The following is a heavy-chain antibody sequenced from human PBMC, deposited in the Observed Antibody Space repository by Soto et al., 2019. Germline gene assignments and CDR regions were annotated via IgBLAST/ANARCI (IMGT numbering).Heavy chain of an antibody. V-gene: IGHV1-69*13. Sequence: ASVKVSCKASGGTFSSYAISWVRQAPGQGLEWMGGIIPIFGTANYAQKFQGRVTITADESTSTAYMELSSLRSEDTAVYYCARDNDSSGYGNPYYYYYGMDVWGQGTTVTVSS. CDR2: IIPIFGTA. J-gene: IGHJ6*02. CDR3: ARDNDSSGYGNPYYYYYGMDV. D-gene: IGHD3-22*01. CDR1: GGTFSSYA.